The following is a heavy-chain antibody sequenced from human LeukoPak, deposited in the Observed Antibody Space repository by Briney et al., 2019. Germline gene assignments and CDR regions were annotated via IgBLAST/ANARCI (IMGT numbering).Heavy chain of an antibody. CDR2: IGAYNGNT. V-gene: IGHV1-18*01. CDR3: ARSGTAYCSGGSCYGSKFDP. CDR1: GYMFTSYG. D-gene: IGHD2-15*01. J-gene: IGHJ5*02. Sequence: GASVKVSCKASGYMFTSYGITWVRQAPGQGLEWMGWIGAYNGNTNYAQNLQGRVTMTTDTSTSTAYMELRSLRSDDTAVYYCARSGTAYCSGGSCYGSKFDPWGQGTLVTVSS.